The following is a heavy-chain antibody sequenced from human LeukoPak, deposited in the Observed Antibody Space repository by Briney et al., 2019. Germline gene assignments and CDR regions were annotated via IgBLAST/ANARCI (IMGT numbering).Heavy chain of an antibody. CDR3: ASAEMGIVPAALDY. V-gene: IGHV3-7*01. J-gene: IGHJ4*02. D-gene: IGHD2-2*01. CDR1: GFTFSTYW. CDR2: IKQDGTDK. Sequence: GGSLRLSCAGSGFTFSTYWMSWVRQAPGKGLDWVANIKQDGTDKYYVDSVKGRFTISRDNAKNSLYLQMNNLGAEDTAIYFCASAEMGIVPAALDYWGQGTLVTVSS.